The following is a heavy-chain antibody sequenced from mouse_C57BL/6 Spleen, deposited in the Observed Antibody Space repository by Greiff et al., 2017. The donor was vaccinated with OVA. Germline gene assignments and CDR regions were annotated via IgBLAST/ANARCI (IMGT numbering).Heavy chain of an antibody. D-gene: IGHD1-1*02. Sequence: VQLKESGAELVRPGTSVKMSCKASGYTFTNYWIGWAKQRPGHGLEWIGDIYPGGGYTNYNEKFKGKATLTADKSSSTAYMQFSSLTSEDSAIYYCARGGGGREDAMDYWGQGTSVTVSS. CDR2: IYPGGGYT. CDR3: ARGGGGREDAMDY. J-gene: IGHJ4*01. V-gene: IGHV1-63*01. CDR1: GYTFTNYW.